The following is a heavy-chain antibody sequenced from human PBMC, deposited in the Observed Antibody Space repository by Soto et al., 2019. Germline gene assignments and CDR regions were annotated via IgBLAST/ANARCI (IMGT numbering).Heavy chain of an antibody. Sequence: QVQLVQSGAEVKKPGASVKVSCKASGYTFTSYDINWVRQDTGQGLEGMGWMNPNSGNTGYAQKFQGRVTMTRNTSISKAYMELSSLRSEDSAVYYCARERTGTTSMDVWGQGTMVTVSS. CDR3: ARERTGTTSMDV. CDR2: MNPNSGNT. D-gene: IGHD1-1*01. CDR1: GYTFTSYD. J-gene: IGHJ6*02. V-gene: IGHV1-8*01.